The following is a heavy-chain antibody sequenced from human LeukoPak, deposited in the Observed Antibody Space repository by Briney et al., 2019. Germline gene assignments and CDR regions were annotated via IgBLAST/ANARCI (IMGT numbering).Heavy chain of an antibody. CDR1: GYTFTSYG. V-gene: IGHV1-18*01. Sequence: ASVTLSCTSSGYTFTSYGISWVRQPPAQGLEWMGWISAYNGNTNYAQKLQGRVTMTTDTSTSTAYIELRSLRSDDTAVYYCARGEYCTNGVCPGDYWGQGTLVTVSS. CDR3: ARGEYCTNGVCPGDY. J-gene: IGHJ4*02. D-gene: IGHD2-8*01. CDR2: ISAYNGNT.